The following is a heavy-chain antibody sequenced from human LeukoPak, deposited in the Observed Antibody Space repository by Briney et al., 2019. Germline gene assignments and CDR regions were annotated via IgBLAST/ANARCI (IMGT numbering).Heavy chain of an antibody. D-gene: IGHD7-27*01. Sequence: PGGSLRLSCAASGITLSNTWMSWVRQAPGKGLEWVSYISSSGSTIYYADSVKGRFTISRDNAKNSLYLQMNSLRAEDTAVYYCARDISRTGVKPSHFDYWGQGTLVTVSS. V-gene: IGHV3-11*01. CDR1: GITLSNTW. CDR2: ISSSGSTI. J-gene: IGHJ4*02. CDR3: ARDISRTGVKPSHFDY.